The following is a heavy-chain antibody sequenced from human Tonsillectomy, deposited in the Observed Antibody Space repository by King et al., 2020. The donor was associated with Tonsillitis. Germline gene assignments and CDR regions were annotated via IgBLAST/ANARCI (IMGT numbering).Heavy chain of an antibody. CDR3: ARDQAPTDYYYYYMAV. J-gene: IGHJ6*03. V-gene: IGHV4-31*03. CDR2: IYYSGST. D-gene: IGHD4-17*01. CDR1: GGSIRSGGYY. Sequence: QLQESGPGLVKPSQTLSLTCTVSGGSIRSGGYYWSWIRQHPGKGRESIGYIYYSGSTYYNPSLKSRVTISVDTSKNKFSLKLSSVTAADTAVYYCARDQAPTDYYYYYMAVWGKGTTVTVSS.